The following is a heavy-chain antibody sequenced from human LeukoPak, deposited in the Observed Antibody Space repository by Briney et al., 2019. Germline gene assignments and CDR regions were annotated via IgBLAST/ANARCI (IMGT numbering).Heavy chain of an antibody. D-gene: IGHD3-22*01. CDR3: AKETYYYDSSGYYGDYFDY. CDR2: IRYDGSNK. V-gene: IGHV3-30*02. CDR1: GFTFSSYG. J-gene: IGHJ4*02. Sequence: GGSLRLSCAASGFTFSSYGMHWVRQAPGKGLEWVAFIRYDGSNKYYADSVKGRFTISRDNSKNTLCLQMNSLRAEDTAVYYCAKETYYYDSSGYYGDYFDYWGQGTLVTVSS.